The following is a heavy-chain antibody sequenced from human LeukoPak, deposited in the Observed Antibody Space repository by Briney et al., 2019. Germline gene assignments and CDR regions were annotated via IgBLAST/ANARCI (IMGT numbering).Heavy chain of an antibody. Sequence: GESLKISCKGSGYSFTSYWICWLRQMPGKRLDWMGIIYPGDSDTRYSPSCQGQVTISADKSISTAYLQWSSLKASDTAMYYCARLVTYSSSWNSYYYYYGMDVWGKGTTVTVSS. J-gene: IGHJ6*04. CDR2: IYPGDSDT. D-gene: IGHD6-13*01. V-gene: IGHV5-51*01. CDR3: ARLVTYSSSWNSYYYYYGMDV. CDR1: GYSFTSYW.